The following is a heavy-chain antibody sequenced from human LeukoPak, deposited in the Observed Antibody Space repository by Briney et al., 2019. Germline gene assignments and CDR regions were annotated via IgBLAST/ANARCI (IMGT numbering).Heavy chain of an antibody. V-gene: IGHV3-30-3*01. CDR1: GFTFSSYA. Sequence: TGGSLRLSCAASGFTFSSYAMHWVRQAPGKGLEWVAVISYDGSNKYYTDSVKGRFTISRDNSKNTLYLQMNSLRAEDTAVYYCAREGLDLDYFDYWGQGTLVTVSS. CDR2: ISYDGSNK. D-gene: IGHD1-1*01. J-gene: IGHJ4*02. CDR3: AREGLDLDYFDY.